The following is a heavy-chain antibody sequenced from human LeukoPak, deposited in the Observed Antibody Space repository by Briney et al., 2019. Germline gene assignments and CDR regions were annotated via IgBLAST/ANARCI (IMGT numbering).Heavy chain of an antibody. CDR1: GGAFSSYA. J-gene: IGHJ4*02. Sequence: SVKVSCKASGGAFSSYAISWVRQAPGQGLEWMGGIIPIFGTANYAQKFQGRVTITTDESTSTAYMELSSLRSEDTAVYYCARRSEPRRNFLEWLLLDYWGQGTLATVSS. CDR2: IIPIFGTA. V-gene: IGHV1-69*05. D-gene: IGHD3-3*01. CDR3: ARRSEPRRNFLEWLLLDY.